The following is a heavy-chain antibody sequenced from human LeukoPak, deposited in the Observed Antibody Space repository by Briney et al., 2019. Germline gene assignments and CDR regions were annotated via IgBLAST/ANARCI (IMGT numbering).Heavy chain of an antibody. Sequence: SVKVSCKASGGTFSSYTISWVRQAPGQGLEWMGRIIPILGIANYAQKFQGRVTITADKSTSAGYMELSSLRSEHTAVYYYARDQNYYDSSGYPYYFDYWGQGTLVTVSS. D-gene: IGHD3-22*01. CDR2: IIPILGIA. J-gene: IGHJ4*02. V-gene: IGHV1-69*04. CDR1: GGTFSSYT. CDR3: ARDQNYYDSSGYPYYFDY.